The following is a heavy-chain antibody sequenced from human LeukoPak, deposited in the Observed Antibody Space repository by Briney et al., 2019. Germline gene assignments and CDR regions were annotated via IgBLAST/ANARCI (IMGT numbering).Heavy chain of an antibody. Sequence: GGSLRLSCAASGFMFSNYAMNWVRQAPGKGLEWVSGISDSGDSTYYADSVKGRFTISRDTSKNTLYLQMKSLRAEDTAIYYSAKGNWNQYYFDYWGQGTLVTVSS. D-gene: IGHD1-1*01. CDR3: AKGNWNQYYFDY. CDR1: GFMFSNYA. CDR2: ISDSGDST. J-gene: IGHJ4*02. V-gene: IGHV3-23*01.